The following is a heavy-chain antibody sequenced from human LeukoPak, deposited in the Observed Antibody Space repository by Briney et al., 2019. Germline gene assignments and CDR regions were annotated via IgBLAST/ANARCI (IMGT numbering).Heavy chain of an antibody. Sequence: GGSLRLSCAASGFTFSSYSMNWVRQAPGKGLEWVSSISSSSSYIYYADSVKGRFTISRDNAKNSLYLQMNSLRAEDTAVYYWARAPLGYCSGGSCYDLDYWGQGTLVTVSS. CDR2: ISSSSSYI. J-gene: IGHJ4*02. CDR1: GFTFSSYS. CDR3: ARAPLGYCSGGSCYDLDY. V-gene: IGHV3-21*01. D-gene: IGHD2-15*01.